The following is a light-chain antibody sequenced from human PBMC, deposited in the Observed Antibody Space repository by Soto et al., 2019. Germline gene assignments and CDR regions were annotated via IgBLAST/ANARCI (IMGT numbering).Light chain of an antibody. CDR3: QQYYSYLL. V-gene: IGKV1-8*01. CDR2: AAS. J-gene: IGKJ4*01. Sequence: AIRMTQSPSSLSASTGDRVTITCRASQGISSYLAWYQQKPGKAPKLLIYAASTLQSGVPSRFSGSVSGTDFTLTISCLQSEDFATYYCQQYYSYLLFGGGTKVEIK. CDR1: QGISSY.